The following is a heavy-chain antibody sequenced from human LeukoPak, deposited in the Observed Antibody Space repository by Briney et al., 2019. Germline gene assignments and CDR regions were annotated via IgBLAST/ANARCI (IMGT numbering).Heavy chain of an antibody. V-gene: IGHV4-59*08. J-gene: IGHJ6*03. CDR3: ASRVGATTNYYYMDV. Sequence: SETLSLTCTVSGVSISSYYWSWIRQPPGKGLEWIGYICYSGSTNYNPSLKSRVTISADSSKNKFSLKLSSVTAADTAVYYCASRVGATTNYYYMDVWGKGTTVTVSS. CDR1: GVSISSYY. D-gene: IGHD1-26*01. CDR2: ICYSGST.